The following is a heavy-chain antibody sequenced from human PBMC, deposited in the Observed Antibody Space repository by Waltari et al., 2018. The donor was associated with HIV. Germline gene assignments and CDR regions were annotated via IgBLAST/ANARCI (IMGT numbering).Heavy chain of an antibody. J-gene: IGHJ4*02. V-gene: IGHV3-7*01. CDR1: AFTLSSHW. Sequence: EVQLVESVGGLVQPGGSLRLSCAASAFTLSSHWMTWVSQAPGKGLEWGANIKQDGSEKYYADSVKGRFTISRDNAKNSLYLQMNSLRAEDTAVYYCASLYCSGGSCYDYWGQGTLVTVSS. D-gene: IGHD2-15*01. CDR3: ASLYCSGGSCYDY. CDR2: IKQDGSEK.